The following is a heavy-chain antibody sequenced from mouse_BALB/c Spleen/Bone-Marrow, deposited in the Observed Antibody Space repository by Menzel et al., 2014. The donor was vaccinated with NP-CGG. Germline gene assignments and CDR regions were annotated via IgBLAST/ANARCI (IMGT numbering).Heavy chain of an antibody. CDR3: ARQGFYYGKSYYAMDY. V-gene: IGHV5-12-2*01. CDR2: ISNGGGST. D-gene: IGHD2-1*01. J-gene: IGHJ4*01. Sequence: EVMLVESGGGLVQPGGSLKLSCAASGFTFSSYTMSWVRQTPEKRLEWVAYISNGGGSTYFPDTVKGRFTISRDNAKNTLYLQMSSLKSEDTAMYYCARQGFYYGKSYYAMDYWGQGTSVTVSS. CDR1: GFTFSSYT.